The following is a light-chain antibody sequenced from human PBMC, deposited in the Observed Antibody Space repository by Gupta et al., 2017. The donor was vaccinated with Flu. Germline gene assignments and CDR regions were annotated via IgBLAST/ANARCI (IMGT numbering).Light chain of an antibody. CDR1: QSVLSW. V-gene: IGKV1D-12*01. Sequence: DIQMTQSPSSVSASVGDTATITCRASQSVLSWLVWYQQKPGKAPKLLIHSISTLQSGVPPRFSGSGSDTDFTLTISGVQPEDFATYFCQHAHIYPITFGRGTTVEI. J-gene: IGKJ4*01. CDR2: SIS. CDR3: QHAHIYPIT.